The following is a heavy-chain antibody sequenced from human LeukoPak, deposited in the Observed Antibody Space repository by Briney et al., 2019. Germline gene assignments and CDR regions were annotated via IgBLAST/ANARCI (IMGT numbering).Heavy chain of an antibody. D-gene: IGHD1-26*01. J-gene: IGHJ3*01. V-gene: IGHV3-73*01. CDR1: GFTFSGST. CDR3: TGGIVGASDAFDV. CDR2: IRSKGNSYAT. Sequence: GGSLRLSCAASGFTFSGSTMHWVRQASGKGLEWVGRIRSKGNSYATAYAASVKGRFTISREDSKHMAYLQMSSLKTEDTAVYYCTGGIVGASDAFDVWGQGTMVTVSA.